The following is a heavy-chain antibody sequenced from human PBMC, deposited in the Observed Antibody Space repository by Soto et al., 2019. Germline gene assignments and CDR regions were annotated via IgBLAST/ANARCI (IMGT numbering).Heavy chain of an antibody. CDR3: TTDLWRIAVVVGSTGYFNP. CDR1: GFTFSSYS. Sequence: GGSLRLSCAASGFTFSSYSMNWVRQAPGKGLEWVSYISSSSSTIYYADSVKGRFTISRDNAKNSLYLQMNSLRDEDTAVYYCTTDLWRIAVVVGSTGYFNPWGQGTPVTVS. J-gene: IGHJ5*02. V-gene: IGHV3-48*02. D-gene: IGHD2-15*01. CDR2: ISSSSSTI.